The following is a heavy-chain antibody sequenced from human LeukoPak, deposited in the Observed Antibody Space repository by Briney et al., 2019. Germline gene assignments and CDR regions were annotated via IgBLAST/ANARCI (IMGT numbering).Heavy chain of an antibody. CDR3: ASWQSSGYFDAFDY. D-gene: IGHD3-22*01. J-gene: IGHJ4*02. CDR2: IYHSGST. Sequence: SGTLSLTCAVSGGSISSSNWWSWVRQPPGKGLEWIGEIYHSGSTNYNPSLKSRVTISVDKSKNQFSLKLSSVTAADTAMYYCASWQSSGYFDAFDYWGQGTLVTVSS. CDR1: GGSISSSNW. V-gene: IGHV4-4*02.